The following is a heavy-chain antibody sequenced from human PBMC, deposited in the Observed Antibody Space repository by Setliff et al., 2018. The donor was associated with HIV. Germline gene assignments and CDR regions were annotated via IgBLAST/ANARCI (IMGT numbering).Heavy chain of an antibody. Sequence: SVKVSCKASGGTFSSYAISWVRQAPGQGLEWMGLIDPDRGETVYAEKFQGRVTITADRSKDIAYMKLSSLRYEDTAMYYCAWGTQRPIDSWGQGTLVTVSS. D-gene: IGHD3-16*01. CDR2: IDPDRGET. CDR3: AWGTQRPIDS. CDR1: GGTFSSYA. V-gene: IGHV1-69*10. J-gene: IGHJ4*02.